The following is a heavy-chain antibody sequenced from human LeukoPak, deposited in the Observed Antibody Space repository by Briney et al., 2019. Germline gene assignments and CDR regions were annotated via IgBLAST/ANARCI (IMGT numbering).Heavy chain of an antibody. J-gene: IGHJ5*02. CDR1: GYTFTGYY. CDR2: INPNSGGT. CDR3: ARRLGYCSGGSCYPNWFDP. D-gene: IGHD2-15*01. V-gene: IGHV1-2*02. Sequence: ASVKVSCKASGYTFTGYYMHWVRQAPGQGLEWMGWINPNSGGTNYAQKFQGRVTMTTGTSTSTAYMELRSLRSDDTAVYYCARRLGYCSGGSCYPNWFDPWGQGTLVTVSS.